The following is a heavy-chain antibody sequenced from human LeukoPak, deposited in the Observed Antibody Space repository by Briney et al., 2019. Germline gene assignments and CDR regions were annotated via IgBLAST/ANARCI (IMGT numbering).Heavy chain of an antibody. Sequence: ASVKVSCKASGYTFSNYDINWVRQATGQGLEWMGWMNPSSGSTAYAQKFQGRVTITRNTTISTAYMELSTLRCEDTAVYYCARGRSAMRMDVWGKGTTVTVSS. D-gene: IGHD2-2*01. CDR3: ARGRSAMRMDV. CDR1: GYTFSNYD. V-gene: IGHV1-8*03. CDR2: MNPSSGST. J-gene: IGHJ6*04.